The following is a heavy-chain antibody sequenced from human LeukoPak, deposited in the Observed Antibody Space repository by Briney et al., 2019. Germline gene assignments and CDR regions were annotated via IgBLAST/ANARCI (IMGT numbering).Heavy chain of an antibody. CDR1: GFTFNSYC. Sequence: GGSLRLSCAASGFTFNSYCMYWVRQAPGKGLEWVSSISSSSSHMFYADSVKGRFSISRDNANNSLYLQMNSLRAEDTAVYYCVRDSGSSYGYYFLHWGQGTLVTVSS. V-gene: IGHV3-21*01. D-gene: IGHD1-26*01. J-gene: IGHJ1*01. CDR2: ISSSSSHM. CDR3: VRDSGSSYGYYFLH.